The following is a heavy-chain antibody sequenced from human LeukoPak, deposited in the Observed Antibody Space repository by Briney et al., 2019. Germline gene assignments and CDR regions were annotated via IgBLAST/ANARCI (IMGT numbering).Heavy chain of an antibody. CDR1: GYRFTDLF. CDR2: FDPEDSKT. D-gene: IGHD3-10*01. Sequence: ASVKVSCKVSGYRFTDLFVNWVRQTPGHGLEWIGGFDPEDSKTTYAQKFQGRVAMTEDTSKDTAYLELSSLTSEDTAAYYCATGGMGKIWYGEFFDHWGQGTLVSVSS. J-gene: IGHJ4*02. CDR3: ATGGMGKIWYGEFFDH. V-gene: IGHV1-24*01.